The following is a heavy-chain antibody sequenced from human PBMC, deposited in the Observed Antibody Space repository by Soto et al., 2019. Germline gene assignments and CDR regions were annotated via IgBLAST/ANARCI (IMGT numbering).Heavy chain of an antibody. D-gene: IGHD6-19*01. CDR3: SRFIMVGGWFDPNYYPGMDV. J-gene: IGHJ6*02. V-gene: IGHV1-18*01. Sequence: QVQLVQSGAEVKKPGASVTVSCKTSGYTFSNYGINWVRQAPGQGLEWMGWISGYNGNTNYAQTVQGRVTMTTDTPTGTVYMELRSLKSDDTAISYCSRFIMVGGWFDPNYYPGMDVWCQGTTVTVSS. CDR2: ISGYNGNT. CDR1: GYTFSNYG.